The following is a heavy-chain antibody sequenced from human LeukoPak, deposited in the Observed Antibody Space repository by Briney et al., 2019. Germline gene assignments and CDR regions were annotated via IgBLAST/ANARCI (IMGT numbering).Heavy chain of an antibody. CDR2: IIPIFGTA. D-gene: IGHD3-10*01. Sequence: ASVKVSCKASGGTFSSYAISWVRQAPGQGLEWMGGIIPIFGTANYAQKFQGRVTITADESTSTAYMELSSLRSEDTAVYYCARGDITMVRGVSQWFDPWGQGTLVTVPS. CDR3: ARGDITMVRGVSQWFDP. CDR1: GGTFSSYA. J-gene: IGHJ5*02. V-gene: IGHV1-69*13.